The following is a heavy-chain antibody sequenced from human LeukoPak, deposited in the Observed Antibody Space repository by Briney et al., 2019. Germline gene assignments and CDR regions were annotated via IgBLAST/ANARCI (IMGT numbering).Heavy chain of an antibody. D-gene: IGHD3-10*01. CDR3: AKDYTYTMVRGGPLDY. V-gene: IGHV3-30*02. J-gene: IGHJ4*02. Sequence: PGGSLRLSCAASGFTFSSYGMHWVRQAPGKGLEWVAFIRYDGSNKYYTDSVKGRFTISRDNSKNTLYLQMNSLRAEDTAVYYCAKDYTYTMVRGGPLDYWGQGTLVTVSS. CDR1: GFTFSSYG. CDR2: IRYDGSNK.